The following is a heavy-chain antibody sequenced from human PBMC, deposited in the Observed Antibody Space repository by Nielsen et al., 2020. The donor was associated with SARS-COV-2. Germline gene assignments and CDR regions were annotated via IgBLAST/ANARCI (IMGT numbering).Heavy chain of an antibody. J-gene: IGHJ6*03. CDR3: ARDILVMDSSSSFNYMDV. V-gene: IGHV1-46*01. Sequence: WVRQAPGQGLEWMGIINPSGGSTSYAQKFQGRVTMTRDTSTSTVHMELSSLRSEDTAVYYCARDILVMDSSSSFNYMDVWGKGTTVTVSS. D-gene: IGHD6-6*01. CDR2: INPSGGST.